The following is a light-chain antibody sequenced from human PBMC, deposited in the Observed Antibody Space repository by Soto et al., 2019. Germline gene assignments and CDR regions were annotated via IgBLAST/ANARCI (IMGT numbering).Light chain of an antibody. V-gene: IGLV2-14*03. Sequence: QSVLTQPASVSGSPRHSISISCTGSSSDIGAYNYVSWYQQHHPGEAPKVIIYDVSHRPAGASNRFSGSKSGNTASLTISGLQTEDEADYFCCSYTSATTYVFGTGTKVTVL. J-gene: IGLJ1*01. CDR3: CSYTSATTYV. CDR2: DVS. CDR1: SSDIGAYNY.